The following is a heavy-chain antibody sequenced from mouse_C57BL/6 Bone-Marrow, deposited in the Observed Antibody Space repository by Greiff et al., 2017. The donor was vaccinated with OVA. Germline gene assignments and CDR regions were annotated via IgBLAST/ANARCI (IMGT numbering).Heavy chain of an antibody. CDR3: ARTYGSSYRFDY. CDR2: IYPRSGNT. V-gene: IGHV1-81*01. Sequence: VQLQESGAELARPGASVKLSCKASGYTFTSYGISWVKQRTGQGLEWIGEIYPRSGNTYYNEKFKGKATLTADKSSSTAYMELRSLTSEDSAVYFCARTYGSSYRFDYWGQGTTLTVSS. J-gene: IGHJ2*01. CDR1: GYTFTSYG. D-gene: IGHD1-1*01.